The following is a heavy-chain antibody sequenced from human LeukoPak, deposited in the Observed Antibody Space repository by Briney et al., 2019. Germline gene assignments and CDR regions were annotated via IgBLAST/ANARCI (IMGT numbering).Heavy chain of an antibody. V-gene: IGHV3-23*01. CDR1: GFTFSSYA. CDR2: ISGSGGST. Sequence: SGGSLRLSCAASGFTFSSYAMSWVRQAPGKGLEWVSAISGSGGSTYYADSVKGRFTISRDNSKNTLYLQMNSLRAEDTAVYYCAKDCGYSYAYYFDYWGQGTLVTVSS. CDR3: AKDCGYSYAYYFDY. J-gene: IGHJ4*02. D-gene: IGHD5-18*01.